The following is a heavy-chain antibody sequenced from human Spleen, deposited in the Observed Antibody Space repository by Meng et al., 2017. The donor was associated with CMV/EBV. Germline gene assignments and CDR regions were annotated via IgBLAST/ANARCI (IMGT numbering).Heavy chain of an antibody. CDR3: ATLPRNTGPRASIFGVVKGAHFDY. J-gene: IGHJ4*02. V-gene: IGHV4-34*01. D-gene: IGHD3-3*01. CDR1: GGAFSNYY. Sequence: SETLSLTCAVYGGAFSNYYWSWIRQPPGKGLDWIGEINHSGTTNYNPSLKSRVTISIDTSKNQFSLRLTSVTAADTAVYFCATLPRNTGPRASIFGVVKGAHFDYWGQGTLVTVSS. CDR2: INHSGTT.